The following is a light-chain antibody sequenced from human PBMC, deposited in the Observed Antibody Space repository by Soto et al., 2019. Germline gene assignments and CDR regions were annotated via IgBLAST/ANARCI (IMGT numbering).Light chain of an antibody. CDR3: CSYAGSSLCV. CDR1: SSDVGSYNL. V-gene: IGLV2-23*02. Sequence: QCVLTQPASVSRSAGQSSTISCKGTSSDVGSYNLVSWYQQHPGKAPKLMIYEVFKRPSGVSNRFSGSKSGNTASLTISGLQAEDEADYYCCSYAGSSLCVFGTGTKVTVL. J-gene: IGLJ1*01. CDR2: EVF.